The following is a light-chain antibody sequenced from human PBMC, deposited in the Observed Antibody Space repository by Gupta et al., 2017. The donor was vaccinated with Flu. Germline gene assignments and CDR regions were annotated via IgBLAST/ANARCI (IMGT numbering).Light chain of an antibody. J-gene: IGLJ2*01. Sequence: ALPHPAPGPGSPGQRTTISSPGTTSDVGGYNSVSWYQQRPGTAPKLMIYDVSNRPSGISNRFSGSKSGNTASLTISGLQAEDEADYYCSSYTSGSTLVVAFGGGTKLTVL. CDR1: TSDVGGYNS. CDR3: SSYTSGSTLVVA. CDR2: DVS. V-gene: IGLV2-14*01.